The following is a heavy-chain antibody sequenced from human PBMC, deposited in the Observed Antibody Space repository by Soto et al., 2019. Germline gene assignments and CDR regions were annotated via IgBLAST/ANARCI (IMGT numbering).Heavy chain of an antibody. CDR2: IIPLFGTA. Sequence: ASVKVSCKASGTTFSSYAISWVRQAPGQGLEWMGGIIPLFGTANYAQKFQGRATITADESTSTAFMELSSLRSEDTAVCYCAREVGSGYNYDKDYYYGMDVWGQGTTVTVSS. CDR1: GTTFSSYA. D-gene: IGHD5-18*01. J-gene: IGHJ6*02. CDR3: AREVGSGYNYDKDYYYGMDV. V-gene: IGHV1-69*13.